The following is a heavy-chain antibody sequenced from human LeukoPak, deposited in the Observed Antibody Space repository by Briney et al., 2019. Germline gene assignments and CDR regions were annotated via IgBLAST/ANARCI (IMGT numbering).Heavy chain of an antibody. J-gene: IGHJ6*03. CDR2: IYHSGST. CDR3: ARDRKQHLAVYYYFYMDV. Sequence: SETLSLTCTVSGYSISSGYYWGWIRQPPGQGLEWIGSIYHSGSTYYNPSLKSRVTISVYTSKNQFSLKLSSVTAADTAVYYCARDRKQHLAVYYYFYMDVWGEGTTVTVSS. CDR1: GYSISSGYY. D-gene: IGHD6-13*01. V-gene: IGHV4-38-2*02.